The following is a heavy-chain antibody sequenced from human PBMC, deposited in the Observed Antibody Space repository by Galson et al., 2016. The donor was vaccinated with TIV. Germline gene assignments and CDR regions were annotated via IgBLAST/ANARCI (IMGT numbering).Heavy chain of an antibody. CDR2: ISWHDDNT. Sequence: SLRLSCAASGFTFDHYTMHWVRQAPGKGLEWVSLISWHDDNTYYSDSVKGRFTISRDNSKKSLYLQINSLRTEATALYFCAKDYMWKEDYYYMDVWGKGTTVTVSS. V-gene: IGHV3-43*01. CDR1: GFTFDHYT. CDR3: AKDYMWKEDYYYMDV. J-gene: IGHJ6*03. D-gene: IGHD1-1*01.